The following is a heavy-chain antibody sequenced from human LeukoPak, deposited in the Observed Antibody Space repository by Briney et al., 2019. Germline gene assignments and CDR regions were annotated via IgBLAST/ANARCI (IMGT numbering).Heavy chain of an antibody. D-gene: IGHD2-15*01. CDR3: AKDFRFRGWYGYY. CDR2: VSYDGTKK. V-gene: IGHV3-30-3*01. CDR1: GFTFSTYT. J-gene: IGHJ4*02. Sequence: PGGSLRLSCVTSGFTFSTYTMHWVRQAPGKGLEWVAVVSYDGTKKSYADSVKGRFTISRDNSKNTLYLQMNSLRAEDTAVYYCAKDFRFRGWYGYYWGQGTLVTVSS.